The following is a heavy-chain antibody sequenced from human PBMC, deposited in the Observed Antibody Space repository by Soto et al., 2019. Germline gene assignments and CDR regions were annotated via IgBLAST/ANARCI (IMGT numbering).Heavy chain of an antibody. D-gene: IGHD6-19*01. Sequence: QVQLVESGGGVVQPGRSLRLSCAASGFTFSSYGMHWVRQAPGKGLEWVAVISYDGSNKYYADSVKGRFTISRDNSKNPLYLQMNSLRAEDTAVYYCAKAGQWLVSGGFHFDYWGQGTLVTVSS. CDR3: AKAGQWLVSGGFHFDY. CDR2: ISYDGSNK. CDR1: GFTFSSYG. V-gene: IGHV3-30*18. J-gene: IGHJ4*02.